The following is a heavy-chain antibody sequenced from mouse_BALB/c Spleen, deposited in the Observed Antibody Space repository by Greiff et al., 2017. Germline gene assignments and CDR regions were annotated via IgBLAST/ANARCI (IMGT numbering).Heavy chain of an antibody. V-gene: IGHV5-6*01. J-gene: IGHJ3*01. CDR2: ISSGGSYT. Sequence: EVQLVESGGDLVKPGGSLKLSCAASGFTFSSYGLSWVRQTPDKRLEWVATISSGGSYTYYPDSVKGRFTISRDNAKNTLYLQMSSLKSEDTAMYYCARQGGATYYRYALAYWGQGTLVTVSA. D-gene: IGHD2-14*01. CDR3: ARQGGATYYRYALAY. CDR1: GFTFSSYG.